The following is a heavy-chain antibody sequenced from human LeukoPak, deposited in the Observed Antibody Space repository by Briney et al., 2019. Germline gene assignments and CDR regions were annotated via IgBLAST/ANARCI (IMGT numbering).Heavy chain of an antibody. Sequence: TGGSLRLSCAASGFTFSSYWMSWVRQAPGKGLEWVANIKQDGSEKYYVDSVKGRFTISRDNAKNSLYLQMNSLRAEDTAVYYCARDPEGYSYGYPLDYWGQGTLVTVSS. V-gene: IGHV3-7*01. CDR3: ARDPEGYSYGYPLDY. CDR2: IKQDGSEK. CDR1: GFTFSSYW. D-gene: IGHD5-18*01. J-gene: IGHJ4*02.